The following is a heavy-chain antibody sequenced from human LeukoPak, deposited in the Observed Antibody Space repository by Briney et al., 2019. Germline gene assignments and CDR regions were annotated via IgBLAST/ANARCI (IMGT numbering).Heavy chain of an antibody. CDR2: ISFYGSNY. CDR3: ARDPINDY. CDR1: GFTFTDYA. V-gene: IGHV3-30*03. Sequence: GGSLRLSYAASGFTFTDYAMHWVRQAPGKGLEWVAVISFYGSNYFYADSVKGRFTISRDNSKNTLYLQMSSLRPDDTAVYYCARDPINDYWGQGTLVTVSS. J-gene: IGHJ4*02.